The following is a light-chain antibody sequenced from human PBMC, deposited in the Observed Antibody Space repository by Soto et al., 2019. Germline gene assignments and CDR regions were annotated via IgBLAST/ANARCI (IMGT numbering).Light chain of an antibody. J-gene: IGKJ1*01. CDR3: QQYNSYFQT. CDR1: QSISSW. CDR2: DAS. Sequence: DIQMTQSLCTLSASCRDRVIITWRASQSISSWLAWYQQKPGKAPKLLTYDASSLESGVPSRFSGSGSGTEFTLTISSLQPDDLATYYCQQYNSYFQTFGQGTKVDI. V-gene: IGKV1-5*01.